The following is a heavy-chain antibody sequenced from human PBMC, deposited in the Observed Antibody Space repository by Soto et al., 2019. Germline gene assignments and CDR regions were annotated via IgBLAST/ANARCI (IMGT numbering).Heavy chain of an antibody. CDR2: LSNTGRRT. CDR1: VFPFGANA. CDR3: APAMAATQGPFDN. V-gene: IGHV3-23*01. J-gene: IGHJ4*01. Sequence: GGSLRLSCVVSVFPFGANAMSWVRQAPGKGLEWVSGLSNTGRRTSYADSVKGRFNISRDNSENTVYLQMNSLRVEDTAVYYCAPAMAATQGPFDNWGHGTLVTVSS. D-gene: IGHD5-18*01.